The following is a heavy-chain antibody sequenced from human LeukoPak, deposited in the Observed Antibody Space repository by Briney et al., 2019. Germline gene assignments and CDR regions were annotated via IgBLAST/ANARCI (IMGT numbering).Heavy chain of an antibody. D-gene: IGHD6-13*01. CDR1: GLTFSSYG. J-gene: IGHJ6*04. V-gene: IGHV3-33*01. CDR2: IWYDGSNK. Sequence: RGGSMRLSCAASGLTFSSYGMHWVRQAPGKGLEWVAVIWYDGSNKYYADSVKGRFTISRDNSKNTLYLQMNSLRAEDTAVYYCARDLFRAAAGKRAYYYGMDVWGKGTTVTVSS. CDR3: ARDLFRAAAGKRAYYYGMDV.